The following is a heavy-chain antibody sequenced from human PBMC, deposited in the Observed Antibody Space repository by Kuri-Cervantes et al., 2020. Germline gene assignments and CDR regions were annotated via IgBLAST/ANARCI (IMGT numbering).Heavy chain of an antibody. J-gene: IGHJ6*02. CDR2: ISYDGSNK. CDR1: GFTFSSYG. Sequence: LSLTCAASGFTFSSYGMHWVRQAPGKGLEWVAVISYDGSNKYYADSVKGRFTISRDNSKNTLYLQMNSLRAEDTAVYYCATTTSYYYYYGMDVWGQGTTVTVSS. D-gene: IGHD1-26*01. CDR3: ATTTSYYYYYGMDV. V-gene: IGHV3-33*05.